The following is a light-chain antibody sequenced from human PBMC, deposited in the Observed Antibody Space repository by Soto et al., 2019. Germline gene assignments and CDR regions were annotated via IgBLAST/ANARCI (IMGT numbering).Light chain of an antibody. V-gene: IGLV1-40*01. CDR3: QSYDSSLSGSRV. Sequence: QSVLTQPPSVSGAPGQRVTISCTGSSSNLGAGYDVHWYQHLPGTAPKLLIYDNSNRPSGVPDRFSASKSGTSASLAFTGLQAEDEADYYCQSYDSSLSGSRVFGGGTKVTVL. CDR1: SSNLGAGYD. CDR2: DNS. J-gene: IGLJ2*01.